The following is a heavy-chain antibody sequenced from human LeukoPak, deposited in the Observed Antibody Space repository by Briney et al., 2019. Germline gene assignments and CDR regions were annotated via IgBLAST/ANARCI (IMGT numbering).Heavy chain of an antibody. Sequence: SGTLSLTCTVSGGSISSSSYYWGWIRQPPGKGLEWIGSIYYSGSTYYNPSLKSRVTISVDTSKNQFSLKLSSVTAADTAVYYCARWSLNIVVVVAATVRNAFDIWGQGTMVTVSS. CDR2: IYYSGST. CDR3: ARWSLNIVVVVAATVRNAFDI. V-gene: IGHV4-39*01. J-gene: IGHJ3*02. CDR1: GGSISSSSYY. D-gene: IGHD2-15*01.